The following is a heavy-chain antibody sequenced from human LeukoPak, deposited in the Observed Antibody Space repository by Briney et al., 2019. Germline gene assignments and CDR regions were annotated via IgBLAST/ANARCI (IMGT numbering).Heavy chain of an antibody. J-gene: IGHJ4*02. V-gene: IGHV3-30*18. CDR1: GFTFSRYG. CDR3: AKPLHDILAGYFLDY. CDR2: ISYDGSNK. D-gene: IGHD3-9*01. Sequence: GGSLRLSCAASGFTFSRYGMLWVRQAPGKGLEWVAAISYDGSNKYYADSVKGRFTISRDNSKNTLYVQMDSLRAEDTAVYYCAKPLHDILAGYFLDYWGPGTLVTVSS.